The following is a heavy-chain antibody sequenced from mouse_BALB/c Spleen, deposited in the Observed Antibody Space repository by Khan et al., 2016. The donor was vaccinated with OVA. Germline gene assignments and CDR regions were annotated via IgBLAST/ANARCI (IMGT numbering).Heavy chain of an antibody. CDR1: GYSITSEYT. CDR2: ISYSGNT. D-gene: IGHD2-4*01. V-gene: IGHV3-2*02. Sequence: EVQLQESGPGLVKPSQSLSLTCTVTGYSITSEYTWNWIRQFPGNKLEWMGFISYSGNTRYNPTLKSRITITRDTSKNQFFLQLNSVTSEDTATSYCARKDYYDYDPFPYWGQGTLVTVSA. J-gene: IGHJ3*01. CDR3: ARKDYYDYDPFPY.